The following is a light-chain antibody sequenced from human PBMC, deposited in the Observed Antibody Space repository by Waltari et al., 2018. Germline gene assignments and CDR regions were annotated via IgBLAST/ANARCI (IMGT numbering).Light chain of an antibody. J-gene: IGKJ3*01. CDR2: LGS. CDR1: QSLLHSNGYNY. V-gene: IGKV2-28*01. CDR3: MQPLQTPFT. Sequence: DVVMTQSPLSLPVPPGEPASISCRSSQSLLHSNGYNYFDGYLQKPGQSPQLLIYLGSNRASGVPDRFSGNGSGTYFTLKISRVEAEDVGIYYCMQPLQTPFTFGPGTRVDLK.